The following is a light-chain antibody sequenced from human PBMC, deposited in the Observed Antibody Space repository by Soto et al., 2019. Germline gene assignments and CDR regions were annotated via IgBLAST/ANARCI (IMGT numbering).Light chain of an antibody. V-gene: IGKV1-39*01. Sequence: DIQMTQSPSSLSASVGDRVTITCRVSQRISTYLNWYQQKPGNAPKLLIYDASRLQSGVPSRFSGSGSGTDFTLTISGLQPEDCATYYCQQNDISPRTFGQGTKVETK. CDR3: QQNDISPRT. J-gene: IGKJ1*01. CDR2: DAS. CDR1: QRISTY.